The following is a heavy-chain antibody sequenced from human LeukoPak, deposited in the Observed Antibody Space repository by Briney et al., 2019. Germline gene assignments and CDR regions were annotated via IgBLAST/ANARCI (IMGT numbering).Heavy chain of an antibody. CDR2: IYYSGST. V-gene: IGHV4-59*01. CDR3: ATSQLYSSSWYKLPFDI. D-gene: IGHD6-13*01. J-gene: IGHJ3*02. Sequence: PSETLSLTCTVSGGSISSYYWSWIRQPPGKGLEWIGYIYYSGSTNYNPSLKSRVTISVDTSKNQFSLKLSSVTAADTAVYYCATSQLYSSSWYKLPFDIWGQGTMVTVSS. CDR1: GGSISSYY.